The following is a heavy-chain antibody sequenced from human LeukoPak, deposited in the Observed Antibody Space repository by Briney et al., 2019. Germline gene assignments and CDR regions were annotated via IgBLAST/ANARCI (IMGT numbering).Heavy chain of an antibody. Sequence: PGGSLRLSCAASGFTFNNYAMHWVRQAPGKGLEWVAVISYDGSRKYHADSVKGRFTISRDNSKNTLYLQMNSLRAEDTALYYCAKDSAGLDYYFDDWGQGTLVTVSS. J-gene: IGHJ4*02. CDR2: ISYDGSRK. CDR3: AKDSAGLDYYFDD. CDR1: GFTFNNYA. D-gene: IGHD1-14*01. V-gene: IGHV3-30*18.